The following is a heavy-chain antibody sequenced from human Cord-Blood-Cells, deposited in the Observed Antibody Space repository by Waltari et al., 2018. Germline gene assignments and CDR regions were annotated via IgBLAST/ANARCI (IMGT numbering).Heavy chain of an antibody. CDR3: ARGSRGGYSGYDYWFDP. CDR1: GGSFSGYY. Sequence: QVQLQQWGAGLLKPSETLSLTCAVYGGSFSGYYWCWLRQPPGKGLEWIGEINHSGSTNYNPSLKSRVTISVDTSKNQFSLKLSSVTAADTAVYYCARGSRGGYSGYDYWFDPWGQGTLVTVSS. J-gene: IGHJ5*02. D-gene: IGHD5-12*01. V-gene: IGHV4-34*01. CDR2: INHSGST.